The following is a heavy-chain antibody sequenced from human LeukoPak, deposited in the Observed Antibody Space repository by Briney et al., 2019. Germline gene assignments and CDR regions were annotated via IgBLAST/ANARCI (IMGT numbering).Heavy chain of an antibody. D-gene: IGHD6-19*01. Sequence: ASVKVSCKTSGYTFTTYDINWVRQATGQGLEWMGWMNPNSGNTGYAQKFQGRVTMTRDTSKSTAYMELSSLRSEDSAVYFCARNLIGVPGTTRQFHYYYYGMDVWGQGTTVTVSS. V-gene: IGHV1-8*01. CDR1: GYTFTTYD. CDR2: MNPNSGNT. J-gene: IGHJ6*02. CDR3: ARNLIGVPGTTRQFHYYYYGMDV.